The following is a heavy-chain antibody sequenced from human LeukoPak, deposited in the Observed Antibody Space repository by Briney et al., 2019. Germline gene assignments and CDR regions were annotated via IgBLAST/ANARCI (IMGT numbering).Heavy chain of an antibody. D-gene: IGHD4-17*01. CDR2: INWNGGST. CDR1: GFTFDDYG. V-gene: IGHV3-20*04. CDR3: ARAHLRASAFHS. J-gene: IGHJ3*02. Sequence: GGSLRLSCAASGFTFDDYGMSWVRQAPGKGLEWVSGINWNGGSTGYADSVKGRFTISRDNAKNALYLQMNSLRTEVTALYYCARAHLRASAFHSWGQGTMVTVS.